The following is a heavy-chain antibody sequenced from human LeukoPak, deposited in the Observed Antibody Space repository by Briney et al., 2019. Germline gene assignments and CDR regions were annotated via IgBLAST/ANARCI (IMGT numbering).Heavy chain of an antibody. D-gene: IGHD3-22*01. Sequence: GGSLRLSCAASGFTVSNYAMSWVRQAPGKGLEWVSSISGGGGSPYYAASVKGRFTISRDNSKNTLYLQMNSLRAEDTAVYYCAKGRGSGYYNYFEYWGQGTLVTVSS. CDR2: ISGGGGSP. CDR3: AKGRGSGYYNYFEY. V-gene: IGHV3-23*01. J-gene: IGHJ4*02. CDR1: GFTVSNYA.